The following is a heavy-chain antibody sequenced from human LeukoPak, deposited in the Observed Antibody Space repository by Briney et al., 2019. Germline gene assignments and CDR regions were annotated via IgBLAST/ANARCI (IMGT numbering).Heavy chain of an antibody. V-gene: IGHV3-21*01. J-gene: IGHJ4*02. D-gene: IGHD3-22*01. Sequence: PGGSLRLSCAASGFTFSSYSMNWVRQAPGKGLEWVSSISSSGNYIYYADSVKGRFTISRDNAKNSLYLQMNSLRAEDTAVYYCARENYYDSSGPPGTDYWGQGTLVTVSS. CDR1: GFTFSSYS. CDR2: ISSSGNYI. CDR3: ARENYYDSSGPPGTDY.